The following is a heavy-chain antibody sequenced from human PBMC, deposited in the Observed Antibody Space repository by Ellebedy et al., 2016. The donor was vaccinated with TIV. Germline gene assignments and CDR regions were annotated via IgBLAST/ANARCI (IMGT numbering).Heavy chain of an antibody. D-gene: IGHD3-10*01. V-gene: IGHV3-21*01. CDR3: AAGSREYWFDP. J-gene: IGHJ5*02. CDR2: ISSDISDL. CDR1: GFSFSSYI. Sequence: PGGSLRLSCAASGFSFSSYIMNWVRQAPGKAPAWVSSISSDISDLSYADSGKGRFTISRDNAKNLLYLQMNTLGVEDTAVYYCAAGSREYWFDPWGQGTLVTVSS.